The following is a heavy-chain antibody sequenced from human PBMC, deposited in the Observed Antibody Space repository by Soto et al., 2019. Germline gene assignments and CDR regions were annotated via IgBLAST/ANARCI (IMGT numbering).Heavy chain of an antibody. J-gene: IGHJ6*02. CDR2: IYYSGST. V-gene: IGHV4-30-4*01. Sequence: LSLTCTVSGGSISSGDYYWSWIRQPPGKGLEWIGYIYYSGSTYYNPSLKSRVTISVDTSKNQFSLKLSSVTAADTAVYYCARDKGSSWSIVDYYYYGMDVWGQGTTVTVSS. CDR1: GGSISSGDYY. D-gene: IGHD6-13*01. CDR3: ARDKGSSWSIVDYYYYGMDV.